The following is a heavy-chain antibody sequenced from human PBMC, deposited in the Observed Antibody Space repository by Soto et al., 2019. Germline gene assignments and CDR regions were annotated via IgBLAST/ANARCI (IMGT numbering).Heavy chain of an antibody. V-gene: IGHV5-51*01. Sequence: GESLKISCKGSGYSFTSYWIGWVRQMPGKGLEWMGIIYPGDSDTRYSPSFQGQVTISADKSISTAYLEWSSLKPSDTPMYYFARRDVLCCGGSCYGKDFFHHRTTVTVYS. CDR3: ARRDVLCCGGSCYGKDF. D-gene: IGHD2-15*01. J-gene: IGHJ6*02. CDR1: GYSFTSYW. CDR2: IYPGDSDT.